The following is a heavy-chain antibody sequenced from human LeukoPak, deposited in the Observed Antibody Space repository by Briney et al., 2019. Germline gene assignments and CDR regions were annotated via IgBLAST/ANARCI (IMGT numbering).Heavy chain of an antibody. CDR1: GGSISSSRDY. J-gene: IGHJ4*02. V-gene: IGHV4-39*01. CDR3: ARKVAGGSAFDY. CDR2: IYYDGST. Sequence: PSETLSLSCIVSGGSISSSRDYWGWIRQPPGKGLEWVGNIYYDGSTYYNPSLKSRVTISIDTSKNQFSLKVSSVIAADTAVYYCARKVAGGSAFDYWGQGTLVTVSS. D-gene: IGHD6-19*01.